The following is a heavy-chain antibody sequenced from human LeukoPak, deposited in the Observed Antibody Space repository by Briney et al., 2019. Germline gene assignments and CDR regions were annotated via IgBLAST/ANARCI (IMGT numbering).Heavy chain of an antibody. J-gene: IGHJ4*02. CDR2: IRFDGTNK. CDR1: GFTFSSYG. CDR3: AGPSSSGVGY. Sequence: GRSLRLSCAASGFTFSSYGMHWVRQAPGKGLEWVAFIRFDGTNKYYADSMKGRLTISRDNSKNTLYLQMNSLRAEDTAVYYCAGPSSSGVGYWGQGTLVTVSS. D-gene: IGHD3-10*01. V-gene: IGHV3-30*02.